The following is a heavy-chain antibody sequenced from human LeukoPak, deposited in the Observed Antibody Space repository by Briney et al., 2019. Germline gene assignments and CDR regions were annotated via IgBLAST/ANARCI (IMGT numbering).Heavy chain of an antibody. CDR2: ISGSGGST. D-gene: IGHD2/OR15-2a*01. V-gene: IGHV3-23*01. J-gene: IGHJ6*02. CDR1: GFTFSSYA. CDR3: AKTSGQVINGMDV. Sequence: GGSLRLSCAASGFTFSSYAMSWVRQAPGKGLEWVSAISGSGGSTYYADSVKGRFTISSDNSKNTPYLQMNILRAEDTAVYYCAKTSGQVINGMDVWGQETTVTVSS.